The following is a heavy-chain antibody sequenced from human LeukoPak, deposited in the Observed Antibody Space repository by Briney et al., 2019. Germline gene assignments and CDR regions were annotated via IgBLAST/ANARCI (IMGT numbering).Heavy chain of an antibody. CDR1: GGSISSYY. J-gene: IGHJ6*03. CDR2: IYYSGST. CDR3: ARAARWELRYYYYYMDV. D-gene: IGHD1-26*01. Sequence: PSETLSLTCTVSGGSISSYYWSWIRQPPGKGLEWIGYIYYSGSTNYNPSLKSRVTISVDTSKNQFSLKLSSVTAADTAVYYCARAARWELRYYYYYMDVWGKGTTVTISS. V-gene: IGHV4-59*01.